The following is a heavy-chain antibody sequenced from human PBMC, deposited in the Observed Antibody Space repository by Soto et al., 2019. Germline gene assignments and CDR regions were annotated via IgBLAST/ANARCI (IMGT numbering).Heavy chain of an antibody. D-gene: IGHD3-10*01. CDR2: VSAYNGNT. CDR1: GYTFTSYG. J-gene: IGHJ4*02. V-gene: IGHV1-18*01. Sequence: ASVKVSCKASGYTFTSYGISWVRQAPGQGLEWMGWVSAYNGNTNYAQKLQGRVTMTTDTSTSTAYMELRSLRSDDTAVYYCARVTYYPNEDLYYFDYWGQGTLVTVSS. CDR3: ARVTYYPNEDLYYFDY.